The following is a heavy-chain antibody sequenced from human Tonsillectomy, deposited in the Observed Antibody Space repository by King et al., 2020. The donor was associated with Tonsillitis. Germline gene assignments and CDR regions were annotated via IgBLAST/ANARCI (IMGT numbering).Heavy chain of an antibody. CDR1: GGSINSYY. CDR2: IYYSGST. CDR3: ARGGGEQLWYFDH. V-gene: IGHV4-59*01. D-gene: IGHD6-13*01. J-gene: IGHJ4*02. Sequence: VQLQESGPGLVKPSETLALTCNVSGGSINSYYWSWIRQPPGKGLEWIGNIYYSGSTNYKPSLKSRLNISLDKSKNQFSLKLSSVTAADTAVYYCARGGGEQLWYFDHWGQGTLVTVSS.